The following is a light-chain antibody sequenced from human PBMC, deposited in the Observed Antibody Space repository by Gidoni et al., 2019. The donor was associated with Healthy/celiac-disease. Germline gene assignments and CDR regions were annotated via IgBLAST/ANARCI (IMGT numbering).Light chain of an antibody. Sequence: QSVLTQPPSVSAAPGQKVTISCSGSNSNIGTNSVSWYQQLPGTAPKLLIYDNNKRPSGIPDRFSGSKSGTSATLGITGLQTGDEADYYCGTWDSSLSAVVFGGGTKLTVL. CDR3: GTWDSSLSAVV. CDR1: NSNIGTNS. CDR2: DNN. V-gene: IGLV1-51*01. J-gene: IGLJ2*01.